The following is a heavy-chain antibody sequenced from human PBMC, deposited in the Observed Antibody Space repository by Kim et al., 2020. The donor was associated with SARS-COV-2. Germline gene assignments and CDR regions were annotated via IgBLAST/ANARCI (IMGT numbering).Heavy chain of an antibody. D-gene: IGHD6-13*01. CDR2: IFHGGDI. Sequence: SETLSLTCAVSGGSVSSGNWWSWVRQPPGQGLEWIGEIFHGGDINYNPSLRSRVTISLDKSTNQLSLKVNSVTAADTAVYYCAGIAAAGTHYYGMDVWGHGTTVIVS. CDR1: GGSVSSGNW. CDR3: AGIAAAGTHYYGMDV. J-gene: IGHJ6*02. V-gene: IGHV4-4*02.